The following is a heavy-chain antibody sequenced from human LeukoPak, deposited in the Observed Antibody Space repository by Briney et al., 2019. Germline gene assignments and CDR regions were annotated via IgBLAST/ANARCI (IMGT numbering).Heavy chain of an antibody. CDR3: AKGGSYTIDY. J-gene: IGHJ4*02. CDR2: INSDGSST. CDR1: GFTFSNYW. V-gene: IGHV3-74*01. Sequence: PGGSLRLSCGASGFTFSNYWMHWVRQAPGKGLVWVSRINSDGSSTSYADSVKGRFTISRDNAKNTLHLQMKSLTVEDTAVYYCAKGGSYTIDYWGRGILVSVSS. D-gene: IGHD1-26*01.